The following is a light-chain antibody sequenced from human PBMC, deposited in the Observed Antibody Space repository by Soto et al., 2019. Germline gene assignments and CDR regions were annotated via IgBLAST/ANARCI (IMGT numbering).Light chain of an antibody. CDR2: GAS. CDR3: QQYGSSPTT. J-gene: IGKJ1*01. CDR1: QSITTH. V-gene: IGKV3-20*01. Sequence: ILITQSPGTLSLSAGDRATLSCRASQSITTHLAWYQQRPGQAPRLLIYGASTRATGIPARFSGSGSGTEFTLTISRLEPEDFAVYYCQQYGSSPTTFGHGTKVDI.